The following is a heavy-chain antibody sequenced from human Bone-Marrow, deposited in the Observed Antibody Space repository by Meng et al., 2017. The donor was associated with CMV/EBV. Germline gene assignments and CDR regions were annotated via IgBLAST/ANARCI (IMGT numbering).Heavy chain of an antibody. J-gene: IGHJ6*02. D-gene: IGHD2-15*01. CDR1: GYTFTSYD. V-gene: IGHV1-8*01. CDR3: ARVPRSPSGDYGMDV. Sequence: ASVKVSCKASGYTFTSYDINWVRQATGQGLEWMGWMNPNSGNTGYAQKFQGRVTMTRNTSISTAYMELSSLRSEDTAVYYCARVPRSPSGDYGMDVWGQGTTVTVSS. CDR2: MNPNSGNT.